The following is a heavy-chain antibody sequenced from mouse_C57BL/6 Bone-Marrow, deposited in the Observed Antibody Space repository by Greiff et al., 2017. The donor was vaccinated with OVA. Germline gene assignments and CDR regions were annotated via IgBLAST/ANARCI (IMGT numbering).Heavy chain of an antibody. Sequence: DVMLVESGGGLVKPGGSLKLSCAASGFTFSSYAMSWVRQTPEKRLEWVATISDGGSYTYYPDNVKGRFTISRDNAKNNLYLQMSHLKSEDTAMYYCAREIYYRFAYWGQGTLVTVSA. J-gene: IGHJ3*01. CDR1: GFTFSSYA. D-gene: IGHD2-1*01. CDR2: ISDGGSYT. CDR3: AREIYYRFAY. V-gene: IGHV5-4*01.